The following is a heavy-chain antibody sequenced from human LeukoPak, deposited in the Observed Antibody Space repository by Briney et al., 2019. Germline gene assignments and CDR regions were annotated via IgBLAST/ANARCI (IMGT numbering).Heavy chain of an antibody. Sequence: ASVKVSCKASGGTFSSYAISWVRQAPGQGLEWMGRINPNSGGTNYAQKFQGRVTMTRDTSISTAYMELSRLRSDDTAVYYCARDAGRQQLAGGYWGQGTLVTVSS. D-gene: IGHD6-13*01. CDR1: GGTFSSYA. CDR2: INPNSGGT. CDR3: ARDAGRQQLAGGY. J-gene: IGHJ4*02. V-gene: IGHV1-2*06.